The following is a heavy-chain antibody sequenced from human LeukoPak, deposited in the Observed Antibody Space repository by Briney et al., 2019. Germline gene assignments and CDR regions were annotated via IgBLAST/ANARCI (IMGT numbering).Heavy chain of an antibody. D-gene: IGHD6-13*01. CDR3: ARGIAAAAPRGRNWFDP. J-gene: IGHJ5*02. CDR2: IYTSGST. CDR1: GGSISSYY. Sequence: SETLSLTCTVSGGSISSYYWSWIRQPAGKGLEWIGRIYTSGSTNYNPSLKSRVTMSVDTSKNQFSLKLSSVTAADTAVYYCARGIAAAAPRGRNWFDPWGQGTLVTVSS. V-gene: IGHV4-4*07.